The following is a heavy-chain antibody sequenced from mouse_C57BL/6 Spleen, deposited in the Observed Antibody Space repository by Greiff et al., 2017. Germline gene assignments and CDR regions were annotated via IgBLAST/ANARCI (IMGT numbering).Heavy chain of an antibody. CDR2: ISSGSSTI. CDR3: ARRFSMDY. J-gene: IGHJ4*01. CDR1: GFTFSDYG. Sequence: EVKVVESGGGLVKPGGSLKLSCAASGFTFSDYGMHWVRQAPEKGLEWVAYISSGSSTIYYADTVKGRFTISRDNAKNPLFLQMTSLRSEDTAMYYCARRFSMDYWGQGTSVTVSS. V-gene: IGHV5-17*01.